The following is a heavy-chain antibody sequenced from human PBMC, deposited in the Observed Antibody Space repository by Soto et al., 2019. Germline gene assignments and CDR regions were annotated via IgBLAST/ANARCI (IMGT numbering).Heavy chain of an antibody. CDR3: TRMLIIVTDYNYGLDV. CDR1: GGSVSSGAW. Sequence: QVQLQESGPELVKPSGTLSLTCAVSGGSVSSGAWWTWVRQSPGKGLEWIGDIYHGGRTNYNPSLKSRVAISLDKSKNQFSLTLSSVTAADTAMYYCTRMLIIVTDYNYGLDVWGRGTTVTVSS. CDR2: IYHGGRT. V-gene: IGHV4-4*02. D-gene: IGHD2-21*01. J-gene: IGHJ6*02.